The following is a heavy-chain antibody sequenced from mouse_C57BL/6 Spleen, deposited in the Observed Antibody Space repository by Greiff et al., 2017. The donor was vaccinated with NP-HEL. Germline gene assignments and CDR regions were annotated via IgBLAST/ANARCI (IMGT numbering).Heavy chain of an antibody. J-gene: IGHJ4*01. CDR2: INPSNGGT. CDR1: GYTFTSYW. D-gene: IGHD1-1*01. V-gene: IGHV1-53*01. Sequence: VQLQQPGTELVKPGASVKLSCKASGYTFTSYWMHWVKQRPGQGLEWIGNINPSNGGTNYNEKFKSKATLTVDKSSSTAYMQLSSLTSEDSAVYYCARGGLVYGSSYDYAMDYWGQGTSVTVSS. CDR3: ARGGLVYGSSYDYAMDY.